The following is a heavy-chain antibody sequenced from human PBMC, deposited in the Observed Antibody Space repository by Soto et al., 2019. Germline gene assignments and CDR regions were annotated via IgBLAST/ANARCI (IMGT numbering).Heavy chain of an antibody. D-gene: IGHD2-8*01. CDR1: GFTFTTSA. Sequence: EVQLLESGVALVQPGGSLRLSCAASGFTFTTSAMSWVRQAPGKGLEWVSTLTGDGAYISYADSVKGRFTISRDNSQNTLYLQMNSLRADDTAIYYCARRMTAYFDFWGQGTLVTVSS. CDR2: LTGDGAYI. CDR3: ARRMTAYFDF. V-gene: IGHV3-23*01. J-gene: IGHJ4*02.